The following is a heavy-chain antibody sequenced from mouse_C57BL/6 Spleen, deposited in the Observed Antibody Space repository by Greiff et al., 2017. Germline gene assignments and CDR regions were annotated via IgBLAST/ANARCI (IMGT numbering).Heavy chain of an antibody. CDR2: IWSGGST. V-gene: IGHV2-2*01. CDR1: GFSLTSYG. J-gene: IGHJ1*03. Sequence: QVQLQQSGPGLVQPSPSLSITCTVSGFSLTSYGVHWVRQSPGKGLEWLGVIWSGGSTDYNAAFISRLSISKDNSKSQVFFKMNSLQADDTAIYYCARNYYGSSYWYFDVWGTGTTVTVSS. CDR3: ARNYYGSSYWYFDV. D-gene: IGHD1-1*01.